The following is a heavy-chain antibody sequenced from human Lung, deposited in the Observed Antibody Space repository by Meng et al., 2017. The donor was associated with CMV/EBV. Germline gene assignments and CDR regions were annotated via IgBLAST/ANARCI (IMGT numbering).Heavy chain of an antibody. CDR3: ARGEAARDFDS. Sequence: GGSXRLXCAASGFNFNIYEMSWVRQAPGKGLEWVSYISMSGSTIYYADAVKGRFTISRDNAKNSLYLQMNSLRVEDTALYYCARGEAARDFDSWGQGRLVTVSS. J-gene: IGHJ4*02. CDR1: GFNFNIYE. CDR2: ISMSGSTI. V-gene: IGHV3-48*03. D-gene: IGHD6-25*01.